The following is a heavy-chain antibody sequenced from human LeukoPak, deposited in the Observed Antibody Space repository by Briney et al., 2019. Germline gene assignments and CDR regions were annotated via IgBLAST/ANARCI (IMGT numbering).Heavy chain of an antibody. CDR2: ITGGGGTT. CDR1: GFTFSTYA. V-gene: IGHV3-23*01. D-gene: IGHD4-23*01. J-gene: IGHJ4*02. Sequence: PGGSLRLSCAASGFTFSTYAMSWVRRTPGKGLEWVSAITGGGGTTYYADSVKGRFTISRDNSKNTLYLQMNSLRAEDTAVYYCAKDPPILRWPFDYWGQGTLVTVSS. CDR3: AKDPPILRWPFDY.